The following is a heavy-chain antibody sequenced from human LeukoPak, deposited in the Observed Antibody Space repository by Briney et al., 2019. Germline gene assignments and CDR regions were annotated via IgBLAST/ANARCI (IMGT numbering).Heavy chain of an antibody. Sequence: QTLSLTCALSGDRISRNSATWDSVRQSPSGGGEWLVRTCYRYNLSHDYATSVRSRIHINQDTSNNQFSLQLNSLTPEDTAVYFWARDGPLAPAGGLFDCWGQGALVTVSS. D-gene: IGHD6-13*01. V-gene: IGHV6-1*01. J-gene: IGHJ4*02. CDR3: ARDGPLAPAGGLFDC. CDR2: TCYRYNLSH. CDR1: GDRISRNSAT.